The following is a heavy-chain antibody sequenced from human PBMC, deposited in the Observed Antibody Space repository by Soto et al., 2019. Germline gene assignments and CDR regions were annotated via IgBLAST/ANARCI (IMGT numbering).Heavy chain of an antibody. V-gene: IGHV5-10-1*01. D-gene: IGHD3-22*01. CDR3: ARQIYDSDTGPNFQYYFDS. CDR1: GYSFDGYW. J-gene: IGHJ4*02. CDR2: IDPSDSQT. Sequence: PGPSLKLYCKASGYSFDGYWITWVRQKPGKGIEWMGRIDPSDSQTYYSPSFRGHVTISVTKSITTVFLQWSSLRASDTAMYYCARQIYDSDTGPNFQYYFDSWGQGTPVTVSS.